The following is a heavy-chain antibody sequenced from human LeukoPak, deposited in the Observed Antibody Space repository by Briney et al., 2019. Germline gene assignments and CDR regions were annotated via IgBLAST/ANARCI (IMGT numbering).Heavy chain of an antibody. CDR2: IYYTGNT. D-gene: IGHD2-2*01. J-gene: IGHJ4*02. Sequence: PSETLSLTCTVSGGSISSSSYYWGWIRQPPGKGLEWIGSIYYTGNTYYNPSLKSRVTISVDTSKNQFSLKLSSVTAADTAVYYCARAGYCSSTSCDSYFDCWGQGTLVTVSS. V-gene: IGHV4-39*01. CDR1: GGSISSSSYY. CDR3: ARAGYCSSTSCDSYFDC.